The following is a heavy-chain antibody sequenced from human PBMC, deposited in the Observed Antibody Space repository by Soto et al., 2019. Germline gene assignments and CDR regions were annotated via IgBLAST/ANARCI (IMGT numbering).Heavy chain of an antibody. CDR3: TREQSDDNYFDP. Sequence: TSATLSLTYTVSGAALSSGGYFYTWVRQPPGKGLEWLGYIYYSGGTNYNPSLKSRVTISLDKSKSQFSLRLISVTAADTAVYYCTREQSDDNYFDPWGQGTLVTVSS. J-gene: IGHJ5*02. D-gene: IGHD6-19*01. V-gene: IGHV4-61*08. CDR1: GAALSSGGYF. CDR2: IYYSGGT.